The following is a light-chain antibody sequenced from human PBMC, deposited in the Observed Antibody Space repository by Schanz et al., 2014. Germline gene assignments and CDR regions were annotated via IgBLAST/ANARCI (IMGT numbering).Light chain of an antibody. J-gene: IGKJ4*01. CDR1: QSVISY. CDR3: QQFGGSPPT. V-gene: IGKV3-20*01. CDR2: AAS. Sequence: EIVLTQSPATLSLSPGERATLSCRASQSVISYLAWYQQKPGQAPRLLIYAASRRATGIPDRVSGSGSGTDFILTISRLEPEDFAVYYCQQFGGSPPTFGGGTRVEIK.